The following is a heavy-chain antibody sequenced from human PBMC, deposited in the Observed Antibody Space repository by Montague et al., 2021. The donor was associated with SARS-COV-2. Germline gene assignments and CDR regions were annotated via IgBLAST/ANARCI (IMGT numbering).Heavy chain of an antibody. CDR1: GFSITTSTMG. CDR2: IYRGDEK. CDR3: VHYASGSYYFHY. Sequence: PALVKPRQTLTLTCTFSGFSITTSTMGVGWIRQPPGKALEWLALIYRGDEKRFSPSLKSRLTITKDTFKDQVVLRMTNMDPVDTATYYCVHYASGSYYFHYWGQGTLVTVSS. J-gene: IGHJ4*02. V-gene: IGHV2-5*02. D-gene: IGHD3-10*01.